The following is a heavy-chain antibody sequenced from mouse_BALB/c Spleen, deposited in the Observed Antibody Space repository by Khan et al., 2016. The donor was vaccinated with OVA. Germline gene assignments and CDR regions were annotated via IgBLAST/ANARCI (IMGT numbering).Heavy chain of an antibody. D-gene: IGHD2-2*01. CDR3: TRHGYVAWFTY. CDR1: GYSFTTYY. Sequence: LKESGPELVKPGASVKISCKASGYSFTTYYIHWVIQSHGKSLEWIGYIDPFSGGTTYNQKFKGKATLTVDKSSSTAHIHLSNLTSEDSAVFYCTRHGYVAWFTYWGQGTLVTVSS. V-gene: IGHV1S135*01. J-gene: IGHJ3*01. CDR2: IDPFSGGT.